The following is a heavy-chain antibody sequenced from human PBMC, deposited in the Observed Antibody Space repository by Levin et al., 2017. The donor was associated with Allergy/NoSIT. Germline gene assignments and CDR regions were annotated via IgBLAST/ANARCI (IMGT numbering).Heavy chain of an antibody. D-gene: IGHD2-2*02. Sequence: ASVKVSCKASGYTFTNYGISWVRQAPGQGLEWMGWISAHNGNTKYPQKFEGRVTMTTETSTSTAYMELRSLKSDDTAVYYCAREECSSINCYIRGDPWGQGTLVTVSS. V-gene: IGHV1-18*01. J-gene: IGHJ5*02. CDR3: AREECSSINCYIRGDP. CDR2: ISAHNGNT. CDR1: GYTFTNYG.